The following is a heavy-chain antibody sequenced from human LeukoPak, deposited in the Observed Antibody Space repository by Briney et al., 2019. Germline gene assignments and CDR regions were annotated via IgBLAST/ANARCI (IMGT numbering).Heavy chain of an antibody. Sequence: GASVKVSCKASGYTFTSYGISWVRQAPGQGLERMGWISAYNGNTNYAQKLQGRVTMTTDTSTSTAYMELRSLRSDDTAVYYCARKVGYCSGGSCYSGDYYYGMDVWGQGTTVTVSS. CDR1: GYTFTSYG. D-gene: IGHD2-15*01. J-gene: IGHJ6*02. V-gene: IGHV1-18*01. CDR2: ISAYNGNT. CDR3: ARKVGYCSGGSCYSGDYYYGMDV.